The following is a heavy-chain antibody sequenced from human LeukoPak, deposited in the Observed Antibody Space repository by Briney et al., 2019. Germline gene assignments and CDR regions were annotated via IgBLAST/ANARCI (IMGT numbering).Heavy chain of an antibody. CDR2: ITGDGSDT. CDR1: GFTFSNYA. CDR3: AKGSRSSRPYYFDY. D-gene: IGHD6-6*01. Sequence: GGSLRLSCAASGFTFSNYAMSWVRQAPRKGLEWISAITGDGSDTYYADSVKGRFTISRDNSKNTLYLQMNSLRVEDTAVYYCAKGSRSSRPYYFDYWGQGAPVAVSS. V-gene: IGHV3-23*01. J-gene: IGHJ4*02.